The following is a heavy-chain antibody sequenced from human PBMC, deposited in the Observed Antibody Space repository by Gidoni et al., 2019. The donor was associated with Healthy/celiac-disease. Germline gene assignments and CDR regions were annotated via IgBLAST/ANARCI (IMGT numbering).Heavy chain of an antibody. D-gene: IGHD4-17*01. V-gene: IGHV3-30*04. Sequence: QVQLVESGGGVVQPGRSLRLSCAASGFTFSSYAMHWVRQAPGKGLEWVAVISYDGSNKYYADSVKGRFTISRDNSKNTLYLQMNSLRAEDTAVYYCARGGGHDYGDYSGWYFDLWGRGTLVTVSS. CDR1: GFTFSSYA. J-gene: IGHJ2*01. CDR2: ISYDGSNK. CDR3: ARGGGHDYGDYSGWYFDL.